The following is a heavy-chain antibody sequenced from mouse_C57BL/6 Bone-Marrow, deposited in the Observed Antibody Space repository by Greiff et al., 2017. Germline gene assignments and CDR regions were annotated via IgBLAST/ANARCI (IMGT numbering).Heavy chain of an antibody. CDR2: IYPRSGNT. CDR3: ERYSSTKDY. Sequence: VKLQQSGAELARPGASVKLSCKASGYTFTSYGISWVKQRTGQGLEWIGEIYPRSGNTYYNAKFKGKATLTADNSSSTAYMELRSLTSEDSAVYFCERYSSTKDYWGQGTTLTVSA. V-gene: IGHV1-81*01. D-gene: IGHD1-1*01. J-gene: IGHJ2*01. CDR1: GYTFTSYG.